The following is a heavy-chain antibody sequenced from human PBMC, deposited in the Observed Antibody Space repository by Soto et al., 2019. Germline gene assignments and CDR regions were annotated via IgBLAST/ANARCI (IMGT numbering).Heavy chain of an antibody. CDR3: ARGGDSYGTTPFYYGMEV. V-gene: IGHV5-51*01. CDR1: GYKFTNYW. CDR2: IYPGDSDT. Sequence: GESQKFSWMVSGYKFTNYWSGWIRQMHEKGMEWMGIIYPGDSDTRYSPSFQGQVTISADKSIRTAYMQWSSLKASDTAMYYFARGGDSYGTTPFYYGMEVWVHGTTVTVSS. J-gene: IGHJ6*02. D-gene: IGHD5-18*01.